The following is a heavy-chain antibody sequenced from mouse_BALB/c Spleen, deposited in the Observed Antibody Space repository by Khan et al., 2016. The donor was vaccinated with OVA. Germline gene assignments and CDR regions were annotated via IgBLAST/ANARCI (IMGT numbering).Heavy chain of an antibody. V-gene: IGHV1S135*01. J-gene: IGHJ3*01. Sequence: EVQLQESGPELMKPGASVKISCKASGYSFTSYYIYWVMQSHGTSLEWIGYIDPFSGGTTYNQKFKGKATLTVDKSYSTAYIHLSNLTSEDSAVYDCTRHGYVAWFTYWGQGTLVTVSA. CDR1: GYSFTSYY. CDR2: IDPFSGGT. D-gene: IGHD2-2*01. CDR3: TRHGYVAWFTY.